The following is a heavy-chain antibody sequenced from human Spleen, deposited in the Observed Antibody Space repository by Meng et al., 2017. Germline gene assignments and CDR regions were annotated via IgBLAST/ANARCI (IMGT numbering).Heavy chain of an antibody. CDR3: ARGPTTMAHDFDY. Sequence: PQQLWGAVLLKPSEALSLTCAVYGGSFSGYYWSWIRQPPGKGLEWIGEINHSGSTNYNPSLESRATISVDTSQNNLSLKLSSVTAADSAVYYCARGPTTMAHDFDYWGQGTLVTVSS. CDR2: INHSGST. J-gene: IGHJ4*02. D-gene: IGHD4-11*01. CDR1: GGSFSGYY. V-gene: IGHV4-34*01.